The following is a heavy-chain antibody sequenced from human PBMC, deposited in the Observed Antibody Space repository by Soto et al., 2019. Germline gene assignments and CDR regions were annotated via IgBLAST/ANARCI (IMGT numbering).Heavy chain of an antibody. CDR2: ISYDGRNK. CDR3: VKDGSSGWPYYYGLDV. V-gene: IGHV3-30*18. J-gene: IGHJ6*02. Sequence: GGSLRLSCAASGFTFSSYGMHWVRQGPGKGLEWVAVISYDGRNKYYADSVKGRFTISRDNSKNTLYLQMSSLRAEDTAVYYCVKDGSSGWPYYYGLDVWGQGTKGTV. D-gene: IGHD6-19*01. CDR1: GFTFSSYG.